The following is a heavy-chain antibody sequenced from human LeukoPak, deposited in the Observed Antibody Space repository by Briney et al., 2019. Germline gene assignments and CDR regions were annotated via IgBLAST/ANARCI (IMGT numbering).Heavy chain of an antibody. D-gene: IGHD1-26*01. CDR1: GGPISSYY. V-gene: IGHV4-59*01. CDR3: ARYIVSYPHDAFDI. J-gene: IGHJ3*02. Sequence: SETLSLTCTVSGGPISSYYWSWIRQPPGKGLEWIGYIYYSGSTSYNPSLKSRVTISVDTSKKQFSLKLSSVTAADTAFYYCARYIVSYPHDAFDIWGQGTMVTVSS. CDR2: IYYSGST.